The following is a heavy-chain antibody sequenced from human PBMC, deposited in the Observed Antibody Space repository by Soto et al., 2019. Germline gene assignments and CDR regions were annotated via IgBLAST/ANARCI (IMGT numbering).Heavy chain of an antibody. D-gene: IGHD6-19*01. V-gene: IGHV3-73*02. CDR3: TGIAVAA. CDR2: IRSKANNYAT. Sequence: VQLVESGGGLVQPGGSLKLSCAASGFTFSGSGMHWVRQASGKGLEWVGRIRSKANNYATAYAASVKGRFTISRDDSKNTAYLQMNSLKTEDTAVYYCTGIAVAAWGQGTLVTVSS. CDR1: GFTFSGSG. J-gene: IGHJ4*02.